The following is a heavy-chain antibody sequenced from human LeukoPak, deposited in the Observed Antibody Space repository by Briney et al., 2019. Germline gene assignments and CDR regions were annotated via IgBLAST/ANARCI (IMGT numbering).Heavy chain of an antibody. Sequence: KPSETLSLTCAVYGGSFSGYYWSWIRQPPGKGLEWIGEINHSGSTNYNPSLESRVTISVDTSKNQFSLKLSSVTAADTAVYYCARESVLRYFDWTTRYYFDYWGQGTLVTVSS. CDR1: GGSFSGYY. V-gene: IGHV4-34*01. CDR3: ARESVLRYFDWTTRYYFDY. D-gene: IGHD3-9*01. CDR2: INHSGST. J-gene: IGHJ4*02.